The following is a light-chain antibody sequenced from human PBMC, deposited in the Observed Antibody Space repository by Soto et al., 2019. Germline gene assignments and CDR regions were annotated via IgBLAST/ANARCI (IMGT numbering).Light chain of an antibody. J-gene: IGLJ2*01. V-gene: IGLV1-44*01. CDR3: AAWDDSLKGPV. Sequence: QSLLTQSPSASGTPGQSVTISCSGSSSNIRGNTVNWYQQVPGTAPKLLIYRNNQRPSGVPDRFSGSKSGTSASLAISGLQSEDEADYYCAAWDDSLKGPVFGGGTQLTVL. CDR1: SSNIRGNT. CDR2: RNN.